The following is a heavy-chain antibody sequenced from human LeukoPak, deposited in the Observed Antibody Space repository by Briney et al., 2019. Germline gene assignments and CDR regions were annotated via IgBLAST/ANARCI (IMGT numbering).Heavy chain of an antibody. J-gene: IGHJ4*02. CDR2: IYPADSDT. Sequence: GESLKISCKGSGYSFTNYWIGWVRQVPGRGLEWMGIIYPADSDTRYSPSFQGQVTISADKSLSTANLQWSSLKASDTAMYYCARHSQEMAPDFWGQGTLVTVSS. V-gene: IGHV5-51*01. CDR3: ARHSQEMAPDF. D-gene: IGHD5-24*01. CDR1: GYSFTNYW.